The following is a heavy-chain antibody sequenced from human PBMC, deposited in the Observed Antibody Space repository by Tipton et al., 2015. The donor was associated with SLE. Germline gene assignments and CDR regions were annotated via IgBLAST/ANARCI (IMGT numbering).Heavy chain of an antibody. CDR2: IYTSGST. J-gene: IGHJ6*03. Sequence: TLSLTCTVSGGSISSGSYYWSWIRQPAGTGLEWIGRIYTSGSTNYNPSLKSRVTISVDTSKNQFSLKLSSVIAADTAVYYCARGRLSHYYDSSGHYYYYYDMDVWGKGTTVTVSS. V-gene: IGHV4-61*02. CDR1: GGSISSGSYY. CDR3: ARGRLSHYYDSSGHYYYYYDMDV. D-gene: IGHD3-22*01.